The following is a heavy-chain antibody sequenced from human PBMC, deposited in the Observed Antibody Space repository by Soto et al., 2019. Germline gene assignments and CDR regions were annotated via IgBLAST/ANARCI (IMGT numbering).Heavy chain of an antibody. V-gene: IGHV1-69*13. CDR3: ARGLRGLMAAAGTDLYYYGMDV. Sequence: ASVKVSCKASGGTFSSFAISWVRQAPGQGLQWMGGIIPIFGSAAYTQNFQGRVTITADESTTTAYMELSSLRSEDTAVYYCARGLRGLMAAAGTDLYYYGMDVWVQGTTVTVS. CDR2: IIPIFGSA. CDR1: GGTFSSFA. J-gene: IGHJ6*02. D-gene: IGHD6-13*01.